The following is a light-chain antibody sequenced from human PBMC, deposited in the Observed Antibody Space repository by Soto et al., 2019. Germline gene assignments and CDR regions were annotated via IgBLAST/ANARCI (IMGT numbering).Light chain of an antibody. CDR2: KIS. J-gene: IGKJ5*01. Sequence: VVMTQSPLSLPVTLGQPASISCSSTHSLVYADGNTYLQWFQQRPGQSPRRLIYKISNRDSGVPDRFSGSGSGTDFTLQISRVEAEDLGVYSCMKGTHWPLTFGQGTRLEIK. CDR1: HSLVYADGNTY. V-gene: IGKV2-30*01. CDR3: MKGTHWPLT.